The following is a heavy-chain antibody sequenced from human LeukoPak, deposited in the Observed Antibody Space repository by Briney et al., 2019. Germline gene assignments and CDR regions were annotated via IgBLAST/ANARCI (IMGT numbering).Heavy chain of an antibody. CDR3: ASPPIGILTGYRPYYYYGMDV. CDR1: GFAFSIYS. CDR2: IRSTSSHK. Sequence: PGGSLRLSCVAAGFAFSIYSMTWVRQAPGKGLEWVSSIRSTSSHKFYADSVKGRFTISRDNSKNTLYLQMNSLRAEDTAVYYCASPPIGILTGYRPYYYYGMDVWGQGTTVTVSS. J-gene: IGHJ6*02. D-gene: IGHD3-9*01. V-gene: IGHV3-21*01.